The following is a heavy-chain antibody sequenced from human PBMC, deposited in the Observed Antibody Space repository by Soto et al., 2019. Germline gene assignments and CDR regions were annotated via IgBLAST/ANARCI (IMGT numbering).Heavy chain of an antibody. CDR1: GFAIRSNA. CDR3: VRAAGIAAAGSSQGVL. Sequence: PGGSLRLSCEASGFAIRSNAIHWVRQAPGKGLEWVAVISFEGSYKYYAGSVKGRFTVSRDNSKNTVSLQMDSLTGEDSALYYCVRAAGIAAAGSSQGVLWGQGTLVTVSS. V-gene: IGHV3-30*04. D-gene: IGHD6-13*01. CDR2: ISFEGSYK. J-gene: IGHJ4*02.